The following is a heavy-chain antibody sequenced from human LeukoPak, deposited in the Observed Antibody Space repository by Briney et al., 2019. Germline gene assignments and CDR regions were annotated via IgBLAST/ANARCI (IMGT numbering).Heavy chain of an antibody. J-gene: IGHJ4*02. CDR3: ARVRGIVVVPAVIRGFDY. CDR1: GFTFSSYS. Sequence: GGSLRLSCAASGFTFSSYSMNWVRQAPGKGLEWVSSISSSSSYIYYADSVKGRFTISRDNAKNSLYLQMNSLRAEDTAVYYCARVRGIVVVPAVIRGFDYWGQGTLVTVSS. V-gene: IGHV3-21*01. CDR2: ISSSSSYI. D-gene: IGHD2-2*01.